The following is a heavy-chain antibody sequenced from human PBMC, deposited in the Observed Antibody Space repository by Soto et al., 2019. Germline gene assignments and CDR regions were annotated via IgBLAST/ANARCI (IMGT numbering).Heavy chain of an antibody. CDR2: IWYDGSNK. Sequence: GGSLRLSCAASGFTFSSYGMHWVRQAPGKGLEWVAVIWYDGSNKYYADSVKGRFTISRDNSKNTLYLQMNSLRAEDTAVDYCARDPLEGYYDSSGSPRDYYYGMDVWGQGTTVTVSS. V-gene: IGHV3-33*01. CDR3: ARDPLEGYYDSSGSPRDYYYGMDV. D-gene: IGHD3-22*01. J-gene: IGHJ6*02. CDR1: GFTFSSYG.